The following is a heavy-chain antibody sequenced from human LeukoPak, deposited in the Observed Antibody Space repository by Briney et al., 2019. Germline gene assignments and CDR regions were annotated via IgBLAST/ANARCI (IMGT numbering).Heavy chain of an antibody. CDR1: GFTFSSYG. V-gene: IGHV3-21*06. CDR3: ARDRDVPAIGMDV. J-gene: IGHJ6*02. Sequence: GRSLRLSCAASGFTFSSYGMHWVRQAPGKGLEWVSSISSGSSYMYYADSVKGRFTISRDNAKNSLYLQMNSLRAEDTAVYYCARDRDVPAIGMDVWGQGTTVTVSS. CDR2: ISSGSSYM.